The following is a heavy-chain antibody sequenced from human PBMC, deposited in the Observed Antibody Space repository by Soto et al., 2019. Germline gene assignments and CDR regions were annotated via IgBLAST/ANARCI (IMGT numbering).Heavy chain of an antibody. CDR1: GASISSYY. CDR2: IYCSGST. D-gene: IGHD6-13*01. J-gene: IGHJ5*02. CDR3: ARLAGAGDTTNWFDP. Sequence: SETLSLACTVSGASISSYYWSWIRPPPGKGLEWIGYIYCSGSTNYTPSLKSRVTISADTSKKPFSLKLSSVTAADTAVYYCARLAGAGDTTNWFDPWGHGTLVTV. V-gene: IGHV4-59*08.